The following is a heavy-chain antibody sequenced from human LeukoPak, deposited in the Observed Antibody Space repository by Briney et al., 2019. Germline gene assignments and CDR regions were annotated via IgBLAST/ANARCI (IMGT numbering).Heavy chain of an antibody. Sequence: ASVKVSCTASGYTFTSYGISWVRQAPGQGLEWMGWISAYNGNTNYAQKLQGRVTMTTDTSTSTAYMELRSLRSDDTAVYYCARDRPQVLWFGELIDYWGQGTLVTVSS. CDR1: GYTFTSYG. D-gene: IGHD3-10*01. CDR3: ARDRPQVLWFGELIDY. J-gene: IGHJ4*02. V-gene: IGHV1-18*04. CDR2: ISAYNGNT.